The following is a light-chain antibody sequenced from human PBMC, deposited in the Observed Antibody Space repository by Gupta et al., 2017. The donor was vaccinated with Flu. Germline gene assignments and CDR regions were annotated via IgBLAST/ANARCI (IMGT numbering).Light chain of an antibody. Sequence: DIQMTQSPSTLSASVGDRVTITCRASQSISSWLAWYQQKPGKAPKVLIYKASSLQTGVPSRFSGSGSGTEFTHTISSLQPDDFATYYCQQYNSFSYSFGQGTKVEIK. CDR2: KAS. V-gene: IGKV1-5*03. CDR3: QQYNSFSYS. CDR1: QSISSW. J-gene: IGKJ2*03.